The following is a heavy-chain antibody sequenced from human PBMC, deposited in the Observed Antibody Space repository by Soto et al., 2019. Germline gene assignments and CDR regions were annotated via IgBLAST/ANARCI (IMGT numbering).Heavy chain of an antibody. J-gene: IGHJ6*02. CDR2: IYNSEST. D-gene: IGHD2-15*01. Sequence: SENLSLTCTVSGGSINSGGYYWSWLRQHPGKGLEWIGYIYNSESTYYNPSLKSRVTISVDTSKNQFSLKLSSVTAADTAAYSCGRLLYYYGIDPWGQGTSVTVSS. CDR3: GRLLYYYGIDP. CDR1: GGSINSGGYY. V-gene: IGHV4-31*03.